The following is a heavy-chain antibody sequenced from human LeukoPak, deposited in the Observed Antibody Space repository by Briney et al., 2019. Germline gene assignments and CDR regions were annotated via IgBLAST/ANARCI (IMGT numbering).Heavy chain of an antibody. J-gene: IGHJ4*02. D-gene: IGHD3-22*01. Sequence: SETLSLTCTVSGGSISSYYWSWIRQPPGKGLEWIGYIYYSGSTNYNPSLKSRVTISVDTSKNQFSPKLSSVTAADTAVYYCARSPYYYDSSGYYYAGSATYYFDYWGQGTLVTVSS. CDR1: GGSISSYY. CDR3: ARSPYYYDSSGYYYAGSATYYFDY. CDR2: IYYSGST. V-gene: IGHV4-59*01.